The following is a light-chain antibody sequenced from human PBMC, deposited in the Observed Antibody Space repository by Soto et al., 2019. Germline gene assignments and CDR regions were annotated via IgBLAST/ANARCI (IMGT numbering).Light chain of an antibody. CDR1: QSVSSN. CDR2: GAF. CDR3: QRYNDWPLT. Sequence: EIVMTQSPVTLSVSPGERATLSCRASQSVSSNLAWYQQKPGQAPSLLIYGAFTRATGIPARFSGTGSGTEFTLTISSLQSEDFALYYCQRYNDWPLTFGQGTKV. J-gene: IGKJ1*01. V-gene: IGKV3-15*01.